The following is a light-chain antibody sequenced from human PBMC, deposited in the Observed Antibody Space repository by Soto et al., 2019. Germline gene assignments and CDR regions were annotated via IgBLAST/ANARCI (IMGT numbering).Light chain of an antibody. Sequence: DIQLTQSPSFLSASVGDRDTITCRASQGISSYLAWYQQKPGKAPKLLIYAASTLQSGVPSRFSGSGSGTEFTLTISSLQPEDFATYYCQQLNSYPRFTFGPGTKVDIK. CDR1: QGISSY. CDR3: QQLNSYPRFT. V-gene: IGKV1-9*01. J-gene: IGKJ3*01. CDR2: AAS.